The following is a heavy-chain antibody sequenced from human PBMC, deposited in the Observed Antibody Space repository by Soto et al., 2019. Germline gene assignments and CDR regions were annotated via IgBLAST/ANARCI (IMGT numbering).Heavy chain of an antibody. CDR1: GGSFTGYY. D-gene: IGHD3-9*01. V-gene: IGHV4-34*01. CDR3: ARGGSYDILTGYPYQLEFDH. J-gene: IGHJ4*02. Sequence: PSETLSLTCAVYGGSFTGYYWSWIRQPPGKGLEWIGEIIHGGNTNYNPSLKSRVTISVDTSKNQFSLKLSSVTAADTAVYYCARGGSYDILTGYPYQLEFDHWGQGTLVTVSS. CDR2: IIHGGNT.